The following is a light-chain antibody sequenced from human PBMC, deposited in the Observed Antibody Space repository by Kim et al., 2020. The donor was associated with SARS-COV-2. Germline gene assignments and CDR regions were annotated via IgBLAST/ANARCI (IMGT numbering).Light chain of an antibody. J-gene: IGKJ1*01. Sequence: VSPGERATLSCRASQNVAIDLAWYQQQPGQAPRLLIHGVSTRATGVPARFSGSGSGTEFTLTISSLQSEDFAVYSCQQYNDWPWTFGQGTKVDIK. V-gene: IGKV3-15*01. CDR3: QQYNDWPWT. CDR1: QNVAID. CDR2: GVS.